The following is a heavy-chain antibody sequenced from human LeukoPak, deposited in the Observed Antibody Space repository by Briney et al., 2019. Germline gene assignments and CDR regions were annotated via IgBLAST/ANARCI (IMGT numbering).Heavy chain of an antibody. J-gene: IGHJ6*03. V-gene: IGHV4-59*12. CDR1: GGSISTFY. CDR3: ARGYGGIYYYYMDV. CDR2: IYYSGST. D-gene: IGHD3-16*01. Sequence: SETLSLTCTVSGGSISTFYWNWIRQPPGKGLEWIGYIYYSGSTNYNPSLKSRVTISVDTSKNQFSLKLSSVTAADTAVYYCARGYGGIYYYYMDVWGKGTTVTVSS.